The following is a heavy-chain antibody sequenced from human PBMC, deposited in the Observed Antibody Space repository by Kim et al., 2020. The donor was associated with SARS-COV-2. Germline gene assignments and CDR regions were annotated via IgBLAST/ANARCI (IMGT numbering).Heavy chain of an antibody. Sequence: GGSLRLSCAASGFTFSSYSMNWVRQAPGKGLEWVSSISSSSSYIYYADSVKGRFTISRDNAKNSLYLQMNSPRAEDTAVYYCARGMGRITIFGVVIEDYYYGMDVWGQGTTVTVSS. V-gene: IGHV3-21*01. D-gene: IGHD3-3*01. CDR2: ISSSSSYI. CDR1: GFTFSSYS. J-gene: IGHJ6*02. CDR3: ARGMGRITIFGVVIEDYYYGMDV.